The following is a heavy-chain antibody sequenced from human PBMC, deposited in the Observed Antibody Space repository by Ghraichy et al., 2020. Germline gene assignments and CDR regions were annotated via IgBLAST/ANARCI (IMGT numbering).Heavy chain of an antibody. CDR3: AREVQPASVYYYDSSGYLYFDY. D-gene: IGHD3-22*01. V-gene: IGHV3-33*01. J-gene: IGHJ4*01. CDR2: IWYDGSNK. Sequence: VAVIWYDGSNKYYADSVKGRFTISRDNSKNTLYLQMNSLRAEDTAVYYCAREVQPASVYYYDSSGYLYFDYWG.